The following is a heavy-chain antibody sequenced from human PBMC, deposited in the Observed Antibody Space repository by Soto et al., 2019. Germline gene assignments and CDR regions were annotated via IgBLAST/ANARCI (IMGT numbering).Heavy chain of an antibody. Sequence: ASVKVSCKASGYTFTSYGISWVRQAPGQGLEWMGWISAYNGNTNYAQKLQGRATMTTDTSTSTAYMELRSLRSDDTAVYYCARDSLGIAAAGTRGASDYWGQGTLVTAPQ. J-gene: IGHJ4*02. V-gene: IGHV1-18*01. D-gene: IGHD6-13*01. CDR2: ISAYNGNT. CDR3: ARDSLGIAAAGTRGASDY. CDR1: GYTFTSYG.